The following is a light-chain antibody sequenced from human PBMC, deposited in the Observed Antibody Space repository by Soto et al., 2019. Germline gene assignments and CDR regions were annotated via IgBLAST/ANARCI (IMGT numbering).Light chain of an antibody. CDR2: DVS. CDR3: RSCSRVNHSSV. V-gene: IGLV2-8*01. J-gene: IGLJ6*01. Sequence: QSALTQPPSASGSTVQSVTISCTGTSGEVSAYNYVSWYQQHPGKAPKFMIYDVSKRPSGVPDRFSGSQSGKTASLTVSGLQAEDEADYCCRSCSRVNHSSVFGSESKGTV. CDR1: SGEVSAYNY.